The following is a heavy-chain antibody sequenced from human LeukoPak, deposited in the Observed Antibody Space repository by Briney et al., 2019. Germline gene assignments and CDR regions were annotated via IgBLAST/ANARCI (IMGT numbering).Heavy chain of an antibody. J-gene: IGHJ4*02. D-gene: IGHD1-26*01. CDR2: ISNSGGAT. V-gene: IGHV3-23*01. Sequence: GGSLRLSCAASGFTFSTSGMHWVRQAPGKGLEWVSTISNSGGATYYADSVKGRFTISRDNSKNTLYLQMNSLRAEDTAVYFCAKTMGAIDHDYWGQGTLVTVSS. CDR1: GFTFSTSG. CDR3: AKTMGAIDHDY.